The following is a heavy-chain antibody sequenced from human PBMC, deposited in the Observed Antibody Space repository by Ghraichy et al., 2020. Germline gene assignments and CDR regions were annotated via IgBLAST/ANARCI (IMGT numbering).Heavy chain of an antibody. CDR2: IYYSGST. CDR3: ARHAGYYAELRY. V-gene: IGHV4-39*01. Sequence: SETLTLTCTVSGGSISSSSYYWGWIRQPPGKGLEWIGSIYYSGSTYYNPSLKSRVTISVDTSKNQFSLKLSSVTAADTAVYYCARHAGYYAELRYWGQGTLATVSS. CDR1: GGSISSSSYY. D-gene: IGHD2-2*01. J-gene: IGHJ4*02.